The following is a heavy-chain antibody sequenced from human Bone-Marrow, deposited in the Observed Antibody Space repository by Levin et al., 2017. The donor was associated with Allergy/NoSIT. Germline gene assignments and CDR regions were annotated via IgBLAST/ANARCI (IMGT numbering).Heavy chain of an antibody. CDR3: AREGGDIVVVVAATRGRASPHDFDY. J-gene: IGHJ4*02. D-gene: IGHD2-15*01. V-gene: IGHV1-2*02. CDR2: INPNSGGT. Sequence: ASVKVSCKASGYTFTGYYMHWVRQAPGQGLEWMGWINPNSGGTNYAQKFQGRVTMTRDTSISTAYMELSRLRSDDTAVYYCAREGGDIVVVVAATRGRASPHDFDYWGQGTLVTVSS. CDR1: GYTFTGYY.